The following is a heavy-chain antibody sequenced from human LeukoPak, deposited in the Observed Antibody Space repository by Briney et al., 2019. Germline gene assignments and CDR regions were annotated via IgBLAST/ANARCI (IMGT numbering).Heavy chain of an antibody. CDR1: GYTFTGYY. CDR2: INPNSGGT. Sequence: GASVKVSCKASGYTFTGYYMHWVRQAPGQGLEWMGWINPNSGGTNYAQKFQGRVTMTRDTSISTAYMELSRLRSDDTAVYYCARDVVSMVRGVTWFDPWGQGTLVTVSS. J-gene: IGHJ5*02. CDR3: ARDVVSMVRGVTWFDP. D-gene: IGHD3-10*01. V-gene: IGHV1-2*02.